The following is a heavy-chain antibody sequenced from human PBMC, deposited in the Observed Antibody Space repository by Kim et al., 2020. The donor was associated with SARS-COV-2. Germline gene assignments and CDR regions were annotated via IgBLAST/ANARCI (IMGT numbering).Heavy chain of an antibody. D-gene: IGHD2-2*02. CDR3: ARNKPVYCSSTSCYTYYYMDV. J-gene: IGHJ6*03. CDR1: GFTFSSYW. Sequence: GGSLRLSCAASGFTFSSYWMHWVRQAPGKGLVWVSRINSDGSSTSYADSVKVRFTISRDNAKNTLYLQMNSLRAEDTAVYYCARNKPVYCSSTSCYTYYYMDVWGRGTTVTVSS. CDR2: INSDGSST. V-gene: IGHV3-74*01.